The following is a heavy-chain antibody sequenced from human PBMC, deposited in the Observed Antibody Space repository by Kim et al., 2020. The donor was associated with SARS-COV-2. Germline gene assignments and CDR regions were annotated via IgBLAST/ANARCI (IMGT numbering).Heavy chain of an antibody. V-gene: IGHV3-7*05. CDR3: ARVGYCSGGSCYSARNLGYYGMDV. Sequence: GGSLRLSCAASGFTFSSYWMSWVRQAPGKGLEWVANIKQDGSEKYYVDSVKGRFTISRDNAKNSLYLQMNSLRAEDTAVYYCARVGYCSGGSCYSARNLGYYGMDVWGQGTTVTVSS. J-gene: IGHJ6*02. CDR1: GFTFSSYW. CDR2: IKQDGSEK. D-gene: IGHD2-15*01.